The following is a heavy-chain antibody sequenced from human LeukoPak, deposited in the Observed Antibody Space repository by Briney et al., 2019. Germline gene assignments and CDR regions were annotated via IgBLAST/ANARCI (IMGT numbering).Heavy chain of an antibody. CDR3: ASLGQTSGWLDY. CDR2: IYYSGST. Sequence: SETLSLTCTVSGGSISSGGYYWSWIRQHPGKGLEWIGYIYYSGSTYYNPSLKTRVTISLDTSENQFSLNLRSVTAADTAVYYCASLGQTSGWLDYWGQGTLVTVSS. J-gene: IGHJ4*02. CDR1: GGSISSGGYY. V-gene: IGHV4-31*03. D-gene: IGHD6-19*01.